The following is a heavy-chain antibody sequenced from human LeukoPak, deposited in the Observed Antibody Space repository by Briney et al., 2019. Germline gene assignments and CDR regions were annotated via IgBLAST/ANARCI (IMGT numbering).Heavy chain of an antibody. CDR2: ISYDGSNK. J-gene: IGHJ4*02. V-gene: IGHV3-30-3*01. D-gene: IGHD1-26*01. CDR3: ARDLTSGSLFDY. Sequence: GRSLRLSYAASGFTFSSYAMHWVRQAPGKGLEWVAVISYDGSNKYYADSVKGRFTISRDNSKNTLYLQMNSLRAEDTAVYYCARDLTSGSLFDYWSQGTLVTVSS. CDR1: GFTFSSYA.